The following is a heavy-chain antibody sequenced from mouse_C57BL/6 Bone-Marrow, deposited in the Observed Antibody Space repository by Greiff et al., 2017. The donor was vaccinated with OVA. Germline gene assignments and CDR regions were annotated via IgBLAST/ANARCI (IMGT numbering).Heavy chain of an antibody. Sequence: VQLQQSGAELVMPGASVKLSCKASGYTFTSYWMHWVKQRPGQGLEWIGEIDPSDSYTNYNQKFKGKSTLTVDKSSSTAYMQLSSLTSEDSAVYYCARGSCAMDYWGQGTSVTVSS. CDR1: GYTFTSYW. V-gene: IGHV1-69*01. CDR2: IDPSDSYT. J-gene: IGHJ4*01. CDR3: ARGSCAMDY.